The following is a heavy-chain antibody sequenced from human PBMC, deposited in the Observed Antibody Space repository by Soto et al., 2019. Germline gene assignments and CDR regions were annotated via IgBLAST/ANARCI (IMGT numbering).Heavy chain of an antibody. CDR2: IYYSGST. V-gene: IGHV4-31*03. CDR3: ARAIDPLVPAAMGYYYYGMDV. CDR1: GGSISSGGYY. J-gene: IGHJ6*02. Sequence: LSLTCTVSGGSISSGGYYWSWIRQHPGKGLEWIGYIYYSGSTYYNPSLKSRVTISVDTSKNQFSLKLSSVTAADTAVYYCARAIDPLVPAAMGYYYYGMDVWGQGTTVTVSS. D-gene: IGHD2-2*01.